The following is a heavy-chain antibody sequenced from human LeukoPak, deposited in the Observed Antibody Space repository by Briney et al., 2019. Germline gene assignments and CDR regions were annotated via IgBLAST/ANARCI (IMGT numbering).Heavy chain of an antibody. Sequence: SEILSLTCAVYGGSFSGYYWSWIRRPPGKGLEWIGEINHSGSTNYNPSLKSRVSISVDTSKNQFSLKLSSVTAADTAVYYCARGRGILTGYRYFDYWGQGTLVTVSS. J-gene: IGHJ4*02. V-gene: IGHV4-34*01. D-gene: IGHD3-9*01. CDR2: INHSGST. CDR1: GGSFSGYY. CDR3: ARGRGILTGYRYFDY.